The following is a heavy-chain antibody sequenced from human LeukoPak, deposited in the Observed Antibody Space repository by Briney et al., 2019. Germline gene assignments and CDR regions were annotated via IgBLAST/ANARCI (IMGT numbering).Heavy chain of an antibody. J-gene: IGHJ6*03. V-gene: IGHV4-34*01. CDR2: INHSGST. CDR1: GGSFSGYY. D-gene: IGHD3-10*01. CDR3: ARGVTMVRGVIIVGYYYYYMDV. Sequence: PSETLSLTCAVYGGSFSGYYWSWIRQPPGKGLEWIGEINHSGSTNYNPSLKSRVTISVDTSKNQFSLKLSSVTAADTAVYYCARGVTMVRGVIIVGYYYYYMDVWGKGTTVTVSS.